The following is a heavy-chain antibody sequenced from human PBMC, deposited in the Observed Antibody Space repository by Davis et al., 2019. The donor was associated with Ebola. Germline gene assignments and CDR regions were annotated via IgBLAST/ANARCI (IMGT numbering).Heavy chain of an antibody. V-gene: IGHV3-74*01. J-gene: IGHJ4*02. CDR3: ARHDDY. CDR2: INPDGTKT. CDR1: RVTSTTNW. Sequence: GESLKISCAASRVTSTTNWIHWVRQAPGKGLVWVSRINPDGTKTGYADSVRGRFTVSRDNAKNSLYLQMNSLRDEDTALYYCARHDDYWGQGTLVTVSS.